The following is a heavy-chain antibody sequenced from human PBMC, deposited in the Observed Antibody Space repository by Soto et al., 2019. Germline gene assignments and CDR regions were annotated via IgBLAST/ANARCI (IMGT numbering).Heavy chain of an antibody. CDR1: GYTFINYY. CDR3: AREKASTSLLTHYYCAMDV. V-gene: IGHV1-46*01. CDR2: INPSGGRT. Sequence: ASVKVSCKSSGYTFINYYVHWVRQAPGQGLEWMGMINPSGGRTTYPQKFQGRVTMTRDTSTSTVYVELSSLRSDDTAVFYCAREKASTSLLTHYYCAMDVWGQGPTFTVYS. D-gene: IGHD2-15*01. J-gene: IGHJ6*02.